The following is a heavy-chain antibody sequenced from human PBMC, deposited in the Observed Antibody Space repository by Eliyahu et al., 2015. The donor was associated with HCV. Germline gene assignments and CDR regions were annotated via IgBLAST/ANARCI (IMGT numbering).Heavy chain of an antibody. CDR2: ISGSGGST. V-gene: IGHV3-23*01. CDR3: AKDSIPAAMNRYYYYGMDV. CDR1: GFTFSSYA. J-gene: IGHJ6*02. D-gene: IGHD2-2*01. Sequence: EVQLLESGGGLVQPGGSLRLSCAASGFTFSSYAXSWVRQAPGKGLEWVSAISGSGGSTYYADSVKGRFTISRDNSKNTLYLQMNSLRAEDTAVYYCAKDSIPAAMNRYYYYGMDVWGQGTTVTVSS.